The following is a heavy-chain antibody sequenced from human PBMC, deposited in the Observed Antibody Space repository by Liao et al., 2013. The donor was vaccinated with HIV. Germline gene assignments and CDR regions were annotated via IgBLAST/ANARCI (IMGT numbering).Heavy chain of an antibody. CDR1: GGSFTNSSYY. D-gene: IGHD3-3*01. J-gene: IGHJ3*01. CDR2: VFYSGST. CDR3: ARDGVDLSNAFDV. V-gene: IGHV4-39*07. Sequence: HLQLQESGPGLVKPSKTLSLTCSVSGGSFTNSSYYWGWIRQPPGKGLEWIASVFYSGSTFYNPSLKSRVTISIDTSSDRLSLRLNSVTAADTAVYYCARDGVDLSNAFDVWGQGTMVSVSS.